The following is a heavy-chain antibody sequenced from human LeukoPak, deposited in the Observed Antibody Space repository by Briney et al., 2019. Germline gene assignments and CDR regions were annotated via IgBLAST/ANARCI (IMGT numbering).Heavy chain of an antibody. CDR3: ARGALGYCSSTSCFATQFGA. D-gene: IGHD2-2*01. J-gene: IGHJ5*02. CDR1: VFTFSSYA. Sequence: PGGSLRLSCAASVFTFSSYAMHWVRQAPGKGLEYVSAISSNGGSTYYANSVKGRFTISRDNSKDTRYLQTGSLRAEDMAVYYCARGALGYCSSTSCFATQFGAWDQGTLVTVSS. CDR2: ISSNGGST. V-gene: IGHV3-64*01.